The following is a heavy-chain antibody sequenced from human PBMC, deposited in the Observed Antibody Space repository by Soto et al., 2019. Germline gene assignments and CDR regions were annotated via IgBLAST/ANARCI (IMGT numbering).Heavy chain of an antibody. CDR3: AKNGQPPYYYYGLDV. Sequence: QGQLVQSGGEVKKPGASVKVSCKASGYTFSRYGISWVRQAPGQGLEWMGWISGYNGDTNYAQKVQGRVTMTIDTSTTTAYMELRSLTSDDTAVYYCAKNGQPPYYYYGLDVWGQGTTVTVSS. V-gene: IGHV1-18*01. CDR2: ISGYNGDT. J-gene: IGHJ6*02. CDR1: GYTFSRYG. D-gene: IGHD2-8*01.